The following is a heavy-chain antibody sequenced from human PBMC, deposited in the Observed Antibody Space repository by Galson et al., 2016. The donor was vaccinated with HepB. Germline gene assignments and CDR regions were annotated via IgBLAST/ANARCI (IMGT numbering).Heavy chain of an antibody. CDR3: ARGPEGPYCRGANCHLLY. V-gene: IGHV1-2*02. Sequence: SVKVSCKASGGAFTGYYIHWVRQAPGQGLEWMGWVNPNSGAIGYAQQFQGRVTMTRDTSINTAYMGLSRLRSDDTAVYFCARGPEGPYCRGANCHLLYWGQGTLLTVSS. D-gene: IGHD2-15*01. CDR1: GGAFTGYY. CDR2: VNPNSGAI. J-gene: IGHJ4*02.